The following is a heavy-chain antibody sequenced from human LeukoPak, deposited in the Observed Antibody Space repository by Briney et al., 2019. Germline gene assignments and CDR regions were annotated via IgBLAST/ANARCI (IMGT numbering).Heavy chain of an antibody. J-gene: IGHJ5*02. CDR1: GYTFTSYG. CDR2: ISAYNGNT. V-gene: IGHV1-18*01. D-gene: IGHD3-22*01. Sequence: GASVKVSCKASGYTFTSYGISWVRQAPGQGLEWIGWISAYNGNTNYAQKLQGRVTMTTDTSTSTAYMELRSLRSDDTAVYYCARHRQNYYDSSGYSPSNWFDPWGQGTLVTVSS. CDR3: ARHRQNYYDSSGYSPSNWFDP.